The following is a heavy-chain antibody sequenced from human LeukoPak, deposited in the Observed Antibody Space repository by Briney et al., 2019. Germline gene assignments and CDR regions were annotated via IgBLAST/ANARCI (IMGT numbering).Heavy chain of an antibody. V-gene: IGHV3-9*01. D-gene: IGHD6-6*01. CDR3: ARDARGLAARPFYFDY. Sequence: PGRSLRLSCAASGFTFDDYAMHWVRQAPGKGLEWVSGISWNSGSIGYADSVKGRFTISRDNAKNSLYLQMNSLRAEDTAVYYCARDARGLAARPFYFDYWGQGTLVTVSS. CDR2: ISWNSGSI. J-gene: IGHJ4*02. CDR1: GFTFDDYA.